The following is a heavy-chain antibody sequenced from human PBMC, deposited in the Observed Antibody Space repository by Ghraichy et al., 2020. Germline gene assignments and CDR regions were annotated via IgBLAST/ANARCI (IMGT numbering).Heavy chain of an antibody. V-gene: IGHV4-61*01. D-gene: IGHD1-1*01. Sequence: SQTLSLTCTVSGVSVSSASVIHDSWGWIRQPPGRGLEWIGHISNTGYTRSNPSLKSRILVSLDTSKNQFSLRLNSVTAADTAMYYCAKRSPTKGDSFDIWGQGTLVTVSS. J-gene: IGHJ3*02. CDR1: GVSVSSASVIHDS. CDR3: AKRSPTKGDSFDI. CDR2: ISNTGYT.